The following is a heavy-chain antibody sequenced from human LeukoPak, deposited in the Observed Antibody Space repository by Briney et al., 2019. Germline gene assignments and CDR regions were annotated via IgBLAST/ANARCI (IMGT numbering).Heavy chain of an antibody. CDR2: IYYSGSA. CDR1: GGSISSYY. CDR3: AREKGSPEGYCSSTSCYKYAFDI. V-gene: IGHV4-59*01. J-gene: IGHJ3*02. Sequence: SETLSLTYTVYGGSISSYYWSWIRQPPGKGLEWIRYIYYSGSANYNPSLKSRVTISVDTSKNQFSLKLSSVTAADTAVYYCAREKGSPEGYCSSTSCYKYAFDIWGQGTMVTVSS. D-gene: IGHD2-2*02.